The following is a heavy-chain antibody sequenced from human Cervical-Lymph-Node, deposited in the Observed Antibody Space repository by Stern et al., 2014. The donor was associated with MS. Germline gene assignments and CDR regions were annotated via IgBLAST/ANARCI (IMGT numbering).Heavy chain of an antibody. Sequence: EVQLVESGGGLVQPGGSLRLSCAASGSTLSTHNMNWVRQAPGKGLEWVSYISRSSTSIYYADSVKGRFTISRDNARDSLSLQMNSLRDEDTAVYYCATEVLARFESWGQGTLVAVSS. J-gene: IGHJ4*02. CDR3: ATEVLARFES. CDR2: ISRSSTSI. V-gene: IGHV3-48*02. CDR1: GSTLSTHN.